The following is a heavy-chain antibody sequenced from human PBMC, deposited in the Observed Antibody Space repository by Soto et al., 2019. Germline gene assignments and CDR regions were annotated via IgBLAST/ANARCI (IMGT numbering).Heavy chain of an antibody. CDR1: KFPFSNYS. Sequence: PGGSLRRSCAASKFPFSNYSLRWVRQAPGKGLQWVSGISGSRGSIDHADSVKGRFTISRHNSKNTLHLKMNSLRAEETAVYYCSKCMGGYRYGNYGMEVWGPATTVTLAS. J-gene: IGHJ6*01. D-gene: IGHD5-18*01. CDR2: ISGSRGSI. V-gene: IGHV3-23*01. CDR3: SKCMGGYRYGNYGMEV.